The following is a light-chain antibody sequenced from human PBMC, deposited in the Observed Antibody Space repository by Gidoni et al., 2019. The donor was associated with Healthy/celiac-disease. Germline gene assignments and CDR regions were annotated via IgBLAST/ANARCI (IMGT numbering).Light chain of an antibody. Sequence: QSARTQPRSVSGSQGQSVTISCTGTSSDVGGYNDVSWYQQHQGKAPKLIIYAVSKRPSGVPDLFSGSKSGNTASLTISGLQAEDEADSYCCSYAGTHVVFGGGPKLTVL. CDR1: SSDVGGYND. V-gene: IGLV2-11*01. CDR3: CSYAGTHVV. CDR2: AVS. J-gene: IGLJ2*01.